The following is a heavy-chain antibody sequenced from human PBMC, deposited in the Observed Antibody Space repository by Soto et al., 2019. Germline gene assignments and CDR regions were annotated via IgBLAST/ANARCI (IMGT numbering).Heavy chain of an antibody. CDR3: ARDRDSRSSGWFDP. CDR2: IIPIFCTA. D-gene: IGHD6-6*01. J-gene: IGHJ5*02. CDR1: GGTFSSYA. Sequence: SVKVSSNASGGTFSSYAISWVRQAPGQGLEWMGGIIPIFCTANYARKFQGRVTITADESTSTAYMELSSLRSEDTAVYFCARDRDSRSSGWFDPWGQRTLGAVSS. V-gene: IGHV1-69*13.